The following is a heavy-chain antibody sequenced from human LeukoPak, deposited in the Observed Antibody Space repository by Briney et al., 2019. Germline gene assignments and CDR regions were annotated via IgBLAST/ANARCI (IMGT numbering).Heavy chain of an antibody. D-gene: IGHD5-12*01. Sequence: PGGSLRLSCAASGFTFNRHWMHWVRQAPGKGPVWLSRINSDGSSISYADSVKGRFTISRDNAKNTLFLQMNSLSDDDTAVYYCASRTYEDYFDYWGQGALVTVSS. J-gene: IGHJ4*02. CDR3: ASRTYEDYFDY. CDR1: GFTFNRHW. CDR2: INSDGSSI. V-gene: IGHV3-74*01.